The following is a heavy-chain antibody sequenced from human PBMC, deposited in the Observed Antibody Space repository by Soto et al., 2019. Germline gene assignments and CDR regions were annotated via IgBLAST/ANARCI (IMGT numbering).Heavy chain of an antibody. Sequence: QVQLVQSGAEVKKPGASVKVSCKASGYTFTSYDINWVRQATGQGLEWMGWMNPNSGNTGYAQKFQGRVTMTRNTSISTAYMELSSLRSEDTAVYYCARRGRITMVRANWFDPWGQGTLVTVSS. D-gene: IGHD3-10*01. CDR1: GYTFTSYD. J-gene: IGHJ5*02. CDR3: ARRGRITMVRANWFDP. CDR2: MNPNSGNT. V-gene: IGHV1-8*01.